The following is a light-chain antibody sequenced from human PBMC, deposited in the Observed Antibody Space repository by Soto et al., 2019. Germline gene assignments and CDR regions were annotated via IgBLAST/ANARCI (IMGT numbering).Light chain of an antibody. CDR3: SSYTTSTSFIL. Sequence: QSALTQPASVSGSPGQSITISCTGTSSDIGNYDFVSWYQQVPGTAPKAMTYEVSSWPSGVSHRFSGSKYGNTAYLTISGIQAEAEAYYYCSSYTTSTSFILFGGGTKLTVL. V-gene: IGLV2-14*01. CDR2: EVS. J-gene: IGLJ2*01. CDR1: SSDIGNYDF.